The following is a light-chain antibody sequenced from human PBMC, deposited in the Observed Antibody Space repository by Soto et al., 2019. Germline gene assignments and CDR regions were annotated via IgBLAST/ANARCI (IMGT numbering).Light chain of an antibody. Sequence: QSALTQPPSVSGSPGQSVTISCTGTSSDVGSYNRVSWYQQPPGTAPNLMIYGVTNRPSGVPNRFSASKSGNTASLTISGLQAEDEADYYCTSYTSSRTWVFGGGTKLTVL. CDR2: GVT. CDR3: TSYTSSRTWV. V-gene: IGLV2-18*02. CDR1: SSDVGSYNR. J-gene: IGLJ3*02.